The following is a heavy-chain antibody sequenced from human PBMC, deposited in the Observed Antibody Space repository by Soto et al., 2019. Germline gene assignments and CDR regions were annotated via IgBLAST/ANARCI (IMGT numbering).Heavy chain of an antibody. CDR2: INHSGST. J-gene: IGHJ4*02. V-gene: IGHV4-34*01. D-gene: IGHD2-2*01. Sequence: QVQLQQWGAGLLKPSETLSLTCAVYGGSFSGYYWSWIRQPPGKGLEWIGEINHSGSTNYNPSLKSRVTISVDTSKNQFFLKLSSVTAADTAVYYCASVVVPAASGAAGSYPDYWGQGTLVTVSS. CDR3: ASVVVPAASGAAGSYPDY. CDR1: GGSFSGYY.